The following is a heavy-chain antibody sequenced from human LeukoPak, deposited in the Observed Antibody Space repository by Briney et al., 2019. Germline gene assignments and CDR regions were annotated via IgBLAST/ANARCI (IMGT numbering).Heavy chain of an antibody. CDR2: VYYSGNT. V-gene: IGHV4-39*07. CDR3: TREYGFMTTVFHAFDI. CDR1: GGSITSSSYY. D-gene: IGHD4-17*01. J-gene: IGHJ4*02. Sequence: SETLSLTCTVSGGSITSSSYYWGWIRQPPGKGLEWIGSVYYSGNTYYNSSLKSRVTISVDTSKNQFSLKLSSVTAADTAIYYCTREYGFMTTVFHAFDIWGQGTLVTVSS.